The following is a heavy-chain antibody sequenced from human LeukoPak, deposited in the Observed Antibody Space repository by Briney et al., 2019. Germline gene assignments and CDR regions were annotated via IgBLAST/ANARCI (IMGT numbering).Heavy chain of an antibody. CDR1: GFTFSSYS. D-gene: IGHD1-26*01. CDR2: ISASGGST. Sequence: SGGSLRLSCAASGFTFSSYSMNWVRQAPGKGLEWVSCISASGGSTYYADSVKDRFTISRDNSKNTLYLQMKSLRAEDTAVYYCGNCRMRNSGSYSSDYWGQGTLVTVSS. J-gene: IGHJ4*02. V-gene: IGHV3-23*01. CDR3: GNCRMRNSGSYSSDY.